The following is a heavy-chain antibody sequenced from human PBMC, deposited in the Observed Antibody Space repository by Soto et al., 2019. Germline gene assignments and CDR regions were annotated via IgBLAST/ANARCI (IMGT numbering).Heavy chain of an antibody. D-gene: IGHD3-10*01. CDR2: IWYDGTNK. CDR1: GFIFGNAW. J-gene: IGHJ4*02. CDR3: ARDRDITMIRGVTCFDY. V-gene: IGHV3-33*08. Sequence: PGGSLRLSCAASGFIFGNAWINWVRQAPGKGLEWVAVIWYDGTNKYYADSVKGRFTISRDNSKNTLYLQMNSLRAEDTAVYFCARDRDITMIRGVTCFDYWGQGTLVTVSS.